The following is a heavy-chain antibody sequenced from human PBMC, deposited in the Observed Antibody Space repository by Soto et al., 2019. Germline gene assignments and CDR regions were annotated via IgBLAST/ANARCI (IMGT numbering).Heavy chain of an antibody. CDR3: ARHQTTATDFDY. J-gene: IGHJ4*02. V-gene: IGHV4-39*01. Sequence: PSETLSLTCTVSGGSIGSSSYYWGWIRQPPGKGLEWIGSIYDRGSTYSNPPLKSRLTISVDTSKNQFSLKLSSVTAADTAVYYCARHQTTATDFDYWGQGTLVTVSS. D-gene: IGHD4-17*01. CDR2: IYDRGST. CDR1: GGSIGSSSYY.